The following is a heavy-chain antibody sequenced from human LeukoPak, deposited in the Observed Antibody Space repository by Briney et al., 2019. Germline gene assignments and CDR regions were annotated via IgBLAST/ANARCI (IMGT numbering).Heavy chain of an antibody. D-gene: IGHD2-2*02. CDR3: ASTYCSSTSCYTGMDY. V-gene: IGHV4-34*01. CDR2: INHSGST. Sequence: NPSETLSLTCAVYGGSFSGYYWSWTRQPPGKGLEWIGEINHSGSTNYNPSLKSRVTISVDTSKNQFSLKLSSVTAADTAVYYCASTYCSSTSCYTGMDYWGQGTLVTVSS. CDR1: GGSFSGYY. J-gene: IGHJ4*02.